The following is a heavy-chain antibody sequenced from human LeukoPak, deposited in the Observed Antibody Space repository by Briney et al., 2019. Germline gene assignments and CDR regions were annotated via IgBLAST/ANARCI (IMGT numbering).Heavy chain of an antibody. CDR1: GGSISSSSYY. CDR2: IYYSGST. CDR3: ARDGTVATNWFDP. D-gene: IGHD5-12*01. J-gene: IGHJ5*02. Sequence: SETLSPTCTVSGGSISSSSYYWGWIRQPPGKGLEWIGSIYYSGSTYYNPSLKSRVTISIDTSKNQFSLRLNSVTAADTAVYYCARDGTVATNWFDPWGQGTLVTVSS. V-gene: IGHV4-39*07.